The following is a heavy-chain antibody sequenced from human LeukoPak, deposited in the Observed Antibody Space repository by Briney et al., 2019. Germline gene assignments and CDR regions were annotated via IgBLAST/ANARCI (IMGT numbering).Heavy chain of an antibody. CDR3: ARDPQWLSYFDY. D-gene: IGHD3-22*01. Sequence: GGSLRLSCAASGFTFSSYAMHWVRQAPGKGPEWVAVISYDGSNKYYADSVKGRFTISRDNSKNTLYLQMNSLRAEDTAVYYCARDPQWLSYFDYWGQGTLVTASS. J-gene: IGHJ4*02. V-gene: IGHV3-30-3*01. CDR2: ISYDGSNK. CDR1: GFTFSSYA.